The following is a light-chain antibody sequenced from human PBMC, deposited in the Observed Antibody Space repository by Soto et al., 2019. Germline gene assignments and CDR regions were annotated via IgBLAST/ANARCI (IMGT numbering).Light chain of an antibody. V-gene: IGKV1-39*01. CDR1: QSISTY. J-gene: IGKJ2*01. Sequence: ASLGDRVTITCRASQSISTYLNWYQQKPGTAPKLLIYDASTLQSGVPSRFRGSGSGTDFTLTISNLQPEDLATFYCQQSFSRPMYTFGQGTKVDIK. CDR2: DAS. CDR3: QQSFSRPMYT.